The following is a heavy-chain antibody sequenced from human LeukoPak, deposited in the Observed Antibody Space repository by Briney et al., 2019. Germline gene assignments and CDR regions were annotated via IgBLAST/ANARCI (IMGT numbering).Heavy chain of an antibody. CDR3: ARDRHGDYPDY. J-gene: IGHJ4*02. V-gene: IGHV4-34*01. CDR2: INHSGIS. Sequence: PSETLSLTCAVYGGSFSHSYWNWVRQPPGKGLEWIGEINHSGISDYNPSLSSRVTMSQDTSKNHFSLKLASVTAADTAVYYCARDRHGDYPDYWGQGTLVTVSS. D-gene: IGHD4-17*01. CDR1: GGSFSHSY.